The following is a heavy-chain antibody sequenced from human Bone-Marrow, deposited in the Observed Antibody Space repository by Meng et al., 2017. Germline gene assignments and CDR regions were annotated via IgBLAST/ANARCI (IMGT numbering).Heavy chain of an antibody. J-gene: IGHJ4*02. D-gene: IGHD7-27*01. CDR2: IWYDGSNK. V-gene: IGHV3-33*01. CDR1: GFTFSSYG. Sequence: VEVVGSGGGVVQPGRSMRLSCAASGFTFSSYGMHWVRQAPGKGLEWVAVIWYDGSNKYYADSVKSRFTISRDNSKNTMYLQMNSLGAEDTAVYYCARDSGFDYWGQGTLVTVSS. CDR3: ARDSGFDY.